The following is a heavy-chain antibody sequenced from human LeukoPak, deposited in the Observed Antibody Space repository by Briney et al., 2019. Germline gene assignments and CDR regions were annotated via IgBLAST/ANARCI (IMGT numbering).Heavy chain of an antibody. V-gene: IGHV4-39*07. D-gene: IGHD3-3*01. CDR1: GGSISSSSYY. Sequence: SETLSLTCTVSGGSISSSSYYWGWIRQPPGKGLEWIGSIYYSGSTNYNPSLKSRVTISVDTSKNQFSLKLSSVTAADTAVYYCARQYYDFWSGSKGPLFDYWGQGTLVTVSS. J-gene: IGHJ4*02. CDR2: IYYSGST. CDR3: ARQYYDFWSGSKGPLFDY.